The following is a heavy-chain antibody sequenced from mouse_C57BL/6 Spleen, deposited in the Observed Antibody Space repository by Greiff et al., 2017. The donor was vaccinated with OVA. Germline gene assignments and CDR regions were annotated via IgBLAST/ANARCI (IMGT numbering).Heavy chain of an antibody. V-gene: IGHV1-80*01. D-gene: IGHD2-2*01. CDR2: IYPGDGDT. CDR3: ARGGYDGGRFAY. Sequence: VQLQQSGAELVKPGASVKISCKASGYAFSSYWMNWVKQRPGKGLEWIGQIYPGDGDTNYNGKFKGKATLTADKSSSTAYMQLSSLTSEDSAVYFCARGGYDGGRFAYWGQGTLVTVSA. J-gene: IGHJ3*01. CDR1: GYAFSSYW.